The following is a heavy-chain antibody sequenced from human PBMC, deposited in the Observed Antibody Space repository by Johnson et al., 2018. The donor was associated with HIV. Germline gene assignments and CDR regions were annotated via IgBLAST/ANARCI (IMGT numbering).Heavy chain of an antibody. CDR3: ARLIVGAPGAFDI. Sequence: QMQLVESGGGVVQPGRSLRLSCAASGFAFSNYGMHWVRQAPGKGLEWVAVISFDGSHKYYVDSVKGRFTISRDNAKNSLYMQMNSLRAEDTAVYYCARLIVGAPGAFDIWGQGTMVTVSS. CDR2: ISFDGSHK. J-gene: IGHJ3*02. D-gene: IGHD1-26*01. V-gene: IGHV3-33*01. CDR1: GFAFSNYG.